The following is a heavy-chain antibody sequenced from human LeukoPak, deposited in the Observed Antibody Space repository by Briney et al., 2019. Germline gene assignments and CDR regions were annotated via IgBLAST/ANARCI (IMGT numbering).Heavy chain of an antibody. J-gene: IGHJ6*02. CDR1: GGSIRSSKW. CDR2: IYHSGSS. CDR3: ARDTAPDYYYYGMDV. V-gene: IGHV4-4*02. D-gene: IGHD5-18*01. Sequence: SETLSLTCAVSGGSIRSSKWWSWVRPPPGKGVEGSGEIYHSGSSNYNPSLSSRVTISVDKSKNQFSLKLSSVTAADTAVYYCARDTAPDYYYYGMDVWGQGTTVTVSS.